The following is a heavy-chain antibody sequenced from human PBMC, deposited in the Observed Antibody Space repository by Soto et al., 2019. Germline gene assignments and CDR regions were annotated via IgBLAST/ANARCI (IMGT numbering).Heavy chain of an antibody. D-gene: IGHD3-3*01. V-gene: IGHV4-30-2*01. Sequence: SETLSLTCAVSGGSISTCGYSLSWIRQPPGKGLEWIGYIYHSGSTYYNPSLKSRVTISVDRSKNQFSLKLSSVTAADTAVYYCARGDYDFWSGFRYYFDYWGQGTLVTVSS. CDR1: GGSISTCGYS. J-gene: IGHJ4*02. CDR3: ARGDYDFWSGFRYYFDY. CDR2: IYHSGST.